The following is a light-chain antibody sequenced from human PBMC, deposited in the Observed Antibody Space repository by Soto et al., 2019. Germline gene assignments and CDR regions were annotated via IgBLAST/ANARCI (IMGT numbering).Light chain of an antibody. Sequence: QSALTQPASVSGSPGQSITISCTGTSSDVGSYNLVSWYQQHPGKAPKLMIYEGSKRPSGVSNRFSGSKSGNTASLTISGLQAEDEADYYRCSYAGSSTFPWVFGGGTKLTVL. CDR3: CSYAGSSTFPWV. J-gene: IGLJ3*02. V-gene: IGLV2-23*03. CDR1: SSDVGSYNL. CDR2: EGS.